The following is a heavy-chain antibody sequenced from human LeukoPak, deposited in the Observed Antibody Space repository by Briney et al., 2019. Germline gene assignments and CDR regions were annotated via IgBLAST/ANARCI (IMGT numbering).Heavy chain of an antibody. CDR3: ARESEGQWGRDENFDY. J-gene: IGHJ4*02. V-gene: IGHV3-74*01. CDR1: GFTFSNYW. CDR2: INTDGTRT. D-gene: IGHD3-16*01. Sequence: GGSLRLSCAASGFTFSNYWMHWVRQAPGRGLVWVSRINTDGTRTSYADSVKGRFTISRDNSKNTLYLQMNSLRAEDTAVYYCARESEGQWGRDENFDYWGQGTLVTVSS.